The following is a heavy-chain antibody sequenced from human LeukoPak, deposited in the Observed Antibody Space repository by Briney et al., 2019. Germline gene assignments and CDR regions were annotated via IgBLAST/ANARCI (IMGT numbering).Heavy chain of an antibody. Sequence: SETLSLTCTVSGGSISSGDYYWSWIRQHPGKGLEWIGYIYYSGSTYYNPSLKSRVTISVDTSKNQFSLKLSSVTAADTAVYYCARLPRDCSYTSCHDQRNHFDLWGQGTLVTVSS. CDR2: IYYSGST. D-gene: IGHD2-2*01. CDR3: ARLPRDCSYTSCHDQRNHFDL. CDR1: GGSISSGDYY. J-gene: IGHJ4*02. V-gene: IGHV4-31*03.